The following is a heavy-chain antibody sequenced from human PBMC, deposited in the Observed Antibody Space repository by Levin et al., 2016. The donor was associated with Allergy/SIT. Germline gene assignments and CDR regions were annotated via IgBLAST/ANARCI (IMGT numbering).Heavy chain of an antibody. CDR3: ARIGCSSTRCYGDYYGMDV. D-gene: IGHD2-2*01. Sequence: GGSLRLSCAASGFTFSSYSMNWVRQAPGKGLEWVSSISSSSSYIYYADSVKGRFTISRDNAKNSLYLQMNSLRAEDTAVYYCARIGCSSTRCYGDYYGMDVWGQGTTVTVSS. J-gene: IGHJ6*02. CDR1: GFTFSSYS. V-gene: IGHV3-21*01. CDR2: ISSSSSYI.